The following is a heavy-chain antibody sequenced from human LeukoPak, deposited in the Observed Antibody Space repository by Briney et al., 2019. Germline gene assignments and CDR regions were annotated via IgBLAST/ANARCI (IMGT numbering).Heavy chain of an antibody. Sequence: PGGSLRLSCAASGFTFSSYEMNWVRQAPGKGLEWVSYISSSGSTIYYADSVKGRFTISRDNAKNSLYLQMNSLRAEDTAVYYCARVKDHRGIAVAGSDYGGQGTLVTVSS. J-gene: IGHJ4*02. CDR2: ISSSGSTI. V-gene: IGHV3-48*03. D-gene: IGHD6-13*01. CDR1: GFTFSSYE. CDR3: ARVKDHRGIAVAGSDY.